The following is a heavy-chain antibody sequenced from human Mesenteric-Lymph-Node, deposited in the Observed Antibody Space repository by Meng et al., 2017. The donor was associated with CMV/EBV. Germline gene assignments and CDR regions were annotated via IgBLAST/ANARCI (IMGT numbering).Heavy chain of an antibody. V-gene: IGHV3-33*06. Sequence: AASGFTFSRSGMHWVRQAPGKGLEWVAVIWYDGSNKYYADSVKGRFTISRDNSKNTLYLQMNSLRAEDTAVYYCAKDWDSGSYFLVYWGQGTLVTVSS. D-gene: IGHD1-26*01. CDR3: AKDWDSGSYFLVY. CDR2: IWYDGSNK. CDR1: GFTFSRSG. J-gene: IGHJ4*02.